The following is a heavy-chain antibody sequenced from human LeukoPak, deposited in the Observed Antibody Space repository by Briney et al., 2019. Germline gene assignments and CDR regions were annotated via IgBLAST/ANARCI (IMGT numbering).Heavy chain of an antibody. CDR1: GYSINSGYY. CDR2: ISHSGSI. CDR3: ARLRDLYNCLDP. D-gene: IGHD5-24*01. Sequence: PSETLSLTCAVSGYSINSGYYWGWIRQPPGKGLEWIGSISHSGSIYYNPSLKSRVTISVDTSKNQFSLKLRSVTAADTAVYYCARLRDLYNCLDPWGQGTLVTVSS. J-gene: IGHJ5*02. V-gene: IGHV4-38-2*01.